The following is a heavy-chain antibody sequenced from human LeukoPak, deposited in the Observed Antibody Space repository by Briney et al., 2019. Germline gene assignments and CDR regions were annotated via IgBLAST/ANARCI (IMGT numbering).Heavy chain of an antibody. D-gene: IGHD2-2*01. J-gene: IGHJ6*03. Sequence: PAETLSLTSTVSGGSINSGSYYWGWIRQPPGRGLEWIGSIHHNGVTFYNPSLKTRATVSVDTSKNQFSLKLSSVTAADTAVYYCARGYQQSYYYYMDVWGKGTTVTISS. CDR2: IHHNGVT. CDR1: GGSINSGSYY. V-gene: IGHV4-39*07. CDR3: ARGYQQSYYYYMDV.